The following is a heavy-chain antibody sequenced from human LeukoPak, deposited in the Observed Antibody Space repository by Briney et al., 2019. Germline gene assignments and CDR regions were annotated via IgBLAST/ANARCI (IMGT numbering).Heavy chain of an antibody. CDR2: IYPGDSDT. Sequence: GESLKISFKGSGYSFTSYWIAWVRPMPGKGLEWMGIIYPGDSDTRYSPSFQGQVTISADKSISTAYLQWSSLKASDTAMYYRARQGSYFDYWAQGTLVTVSS. J-gene: IGHJ4*02. CDR1: GYSFTSYW. CDR3: ARQGSYFDY. V-gene: IGHV5-51*01.